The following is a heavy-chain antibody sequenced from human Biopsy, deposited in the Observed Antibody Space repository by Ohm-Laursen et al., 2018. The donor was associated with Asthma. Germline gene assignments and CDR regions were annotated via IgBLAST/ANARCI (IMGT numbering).Heavy chain of an antibody. CDR1: GGYIDSHDWS. V-gene: IGHV4-30-4*01. D-gene: IGHD4-17*01. CDR3: ARVRRYGDIFFGMDV. Sequence: TLSLTCTVSGGYIDSHDWSWCWIRQSPGKGLQWLGYAHFSGSTHYNPSLDRRISMSVDTSKSQVSLSLTSVSAADTAVYFCARVRRYGDIFFGMDVWGQGTTVTVSS. CDR2: AHFSGST. J-gene: IGHJ6*01.